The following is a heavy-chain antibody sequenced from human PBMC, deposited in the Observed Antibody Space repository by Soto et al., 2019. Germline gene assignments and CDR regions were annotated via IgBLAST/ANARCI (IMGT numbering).Heavy chain of an antibody. CDR1: GDSISSGNYY. D-gene: IGHD3-10*01. CDR2: INYRGST. CDR3: ARVPQGSGTYFNYYYVMDV. J-gene: IGHJ6*02. V-gene: IGHV4-30-4*01. Sequence: QVQLQESGPGLVKPSQTLSLSCTLSGDSISSGNYYWGWIRHSPAQALEWIAYINYRGSTYWNQSIRGRITISVDTWKNQFSLKLRSVTAADTAVYYCARVPQGSGTYFNYYYVMDVWGQGTTVTVSS.